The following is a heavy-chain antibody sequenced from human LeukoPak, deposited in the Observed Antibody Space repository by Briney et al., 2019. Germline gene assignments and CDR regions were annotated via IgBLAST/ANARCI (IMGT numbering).Heavy chain of an antibody. CDR2: IYGGGNT. Sequence: GGSLRLSCAASGFTVGSSYMNWVRQAPGKGLEWVSLIYGGGNTYYADSVKGRFTISRDNSKNTLYLQMNSLRAEDTAVYYCAKYSSGYNYGFDYWGQGTLVTVSS. V-gene: IGHV3-53*01. CDR3: AKYSSGYNYGFDY. CDR1: GFTVGSSY. J-gene: IGHJ4*02. D-gene: IGHD5-18*01.